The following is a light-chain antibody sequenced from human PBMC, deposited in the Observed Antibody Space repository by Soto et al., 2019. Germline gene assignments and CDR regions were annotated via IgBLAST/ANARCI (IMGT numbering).Light chain of an antibody. CDR2: GSS. Sequence: EIVLTQSPGTLSLSPGERATLSCRASQSVSSSYLAWYQQKPGQAPRLLIYGSSSRATGIPDRFSGSGSGTDFPLTISRLEPEDVAVYYCKQYGSSPEYTFGQGTKLEIK. V-gene: IGKV3-20*01. CDR1: QSVSSSY. J-gene: IGKJ2*01. CDR3: KQYGSSPEYT.